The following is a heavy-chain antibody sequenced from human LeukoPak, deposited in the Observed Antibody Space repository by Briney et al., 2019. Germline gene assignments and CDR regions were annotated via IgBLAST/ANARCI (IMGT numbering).Heavy chain of an antibody. CDR3: AREEDYYDSSGDRRYIDP. D-gene: IGHD3-22*01. J-gene: IGHJ5*02. V-gene: IGHV6-1*01. Sequence: SQTLSLTCAISGDSVSSNSAAWNWIRQSPSRGLEWLGRTYYGSKWYNDYAVSVKSRITINPDTSKNQFSLQLNSVTPEDTAVYYCAREEDYYDSSGDRRYIDPWGQGTLVTVSS. CDR1: GDSVSSNSAA. CDR2: TYYGSKWYN.